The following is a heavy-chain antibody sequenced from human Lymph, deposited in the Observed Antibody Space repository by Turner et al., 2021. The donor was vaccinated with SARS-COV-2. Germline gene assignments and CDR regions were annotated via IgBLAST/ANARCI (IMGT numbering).Heavy chain of an antibody. CDR2: INPNSGVT. CDR3: ARSLGYSSGWYGDAFDI. CDR1: GYTFTGYY. J-gene: IGHJ3*02. D-gene: IGHD6-19*01. V-gene: IGHV1-2*04. Sequence: QVQLVQSGAEGKRPGASVKVYCKASGYTFTGYYVHWVRQDPGQGLELMGWINPNSGVTDYAQNFQVWVTMSRDTSISTAYMELSRLSYDDTAVYYCARSLGYSSGWYGDAFDIWCLGTMVTVSS.